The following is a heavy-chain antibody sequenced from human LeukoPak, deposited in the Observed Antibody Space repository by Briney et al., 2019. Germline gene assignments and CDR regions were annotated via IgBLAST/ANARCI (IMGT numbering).Heavy chain of an antibody. CDR2: ISSSSSYI. Sequence: PGGSLRLSCAASGFTFSSYSMNWVRQAPGKGLEWVSSISSSSSYIYYADSVKGRFTISRDNAKNSLYLQMNSLRAEDTAVYYCARGAHPSGSYDYWGQGTLVTVPS. CDR1: GFTFSSYS. J-gene: IGHJ4*02. D-gene: IGHD1-26*01. V-gene: IGHV3-21*01. CDR3: ARGAHPSGSYDY.